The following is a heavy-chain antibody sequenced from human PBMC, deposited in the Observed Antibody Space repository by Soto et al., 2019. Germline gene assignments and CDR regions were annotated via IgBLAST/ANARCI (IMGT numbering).Heavy chain of an antibody. V-gene: IGHV3-21*01. CDR2: ISSSSSYI. CDR1: GFTFSSYS. CDR3: AKVDTSARSFDY. J-gene: IGHJ4*02. Sequence: GGSLRLSCAASGFTFSSYSMNWVRQAPGKGLEWVSSISSSSSYIYYADSVKGRFTISRDNAKNSLYLQMNSLRAEDTAVYYCAKVDTSARSFDYWGRGTLVTVSS. D-gene: IGHD5-18*01.